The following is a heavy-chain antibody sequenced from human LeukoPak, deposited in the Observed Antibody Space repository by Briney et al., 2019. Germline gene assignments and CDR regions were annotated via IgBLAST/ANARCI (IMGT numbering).Heavy chain of an antibody. CDR1: GYIFTGYY. D-gene: IGHD3-22*01. CDR3: ARDLAITMIVVVKYDDAFDI. Sequence: ASVKVSCKASGYIFTGYYMQWVRQAPGQGLEWMGWIHSISGGTNYAQKFQGRVTMTRDTSISTAYMELSRLRSDDTAVYYCARDLAITMIVVVKYDDAFDIWGQGTMVTVSS. CDR2: IHSISGGT. V-gene: IGHV1-2*02. J-gene: IGHJ3*02.